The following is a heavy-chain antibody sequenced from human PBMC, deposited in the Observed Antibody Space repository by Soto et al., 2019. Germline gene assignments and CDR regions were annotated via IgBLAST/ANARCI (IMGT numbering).Heavy chain of an antibody. CDR1: GGSISSSSYY. CDR2: IYYSGST. Sequence: SETLSLTCTVSGGSISSSSYYWGWIRQPPGKGLEWIGYIYYSGSTNYNPSLKSRVTISVDTSKNQFSLKLSSVTAADTAVYYCARALILTGYYIHDAFDIWGQGTMVTVS. D-gene: IGHD3-9*01. V-gene: IGHV4-61*05. CDR3: ARALILTGYYIHDAFDI. J-gene: IGHJ3*02.